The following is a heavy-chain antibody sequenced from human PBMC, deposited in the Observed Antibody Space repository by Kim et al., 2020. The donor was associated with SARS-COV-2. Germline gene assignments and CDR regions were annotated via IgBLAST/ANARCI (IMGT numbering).Heavy chain of an antibody. CDR2: K. J-gene: IGHJ1*01. Sequence: KYYADSVKDRFTIPRDNSKNTLYLQMNSLRAEDMAVYYCAKVQGLYGFGHWGQGTLVTVSS. V-gene: IGHV3-30*02. CDR3: AKVQGLYGFGH. D-gene: IGHD4-17*01.